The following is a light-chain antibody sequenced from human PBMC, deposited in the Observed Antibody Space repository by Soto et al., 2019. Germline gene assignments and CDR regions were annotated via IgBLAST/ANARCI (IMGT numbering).Light chain of an antibody. Sequence: EMVLTQYPGTLSLSPGERATLSCRASQCVSSSYLAWYQQKPGQAPRLLSYGASSRATGIPDRFSGSGSGKDFTLTISRLEPEDFAVYYCQQYCRYPHTFGGGNNVEIK. J-gene: IGKJ4*01. V-gene: IGKV3-20*01. CDR1: QCVSSSY. CDR3: QQYCRYPHT. CDR2: GAS.